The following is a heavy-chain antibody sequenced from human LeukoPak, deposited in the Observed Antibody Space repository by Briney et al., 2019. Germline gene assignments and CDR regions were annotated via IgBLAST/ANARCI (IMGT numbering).Heavy chain of an antibody. D-gene: IGHD3-22*01. CDR3: AREGVPHYYDSSGYDFDY. CDR2: IYYSGST. J-gene: IGHJ4*02. V-gene: IGHV4-39*07. Sequence: SETLSLTCTVSGGSISSSSYYWGWIRQPPGKGLEWIGSIYYSGSTYYNPSLKSRVTISVDTSKNQFSLKLSSVTAADTAVYYRAREGVPHYYDSSGYDFDYWGQGTLVSVSS. CDR1: GGSISSSSYY.